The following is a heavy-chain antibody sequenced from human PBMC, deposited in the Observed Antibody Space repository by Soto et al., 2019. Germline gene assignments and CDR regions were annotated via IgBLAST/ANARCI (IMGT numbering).Heavy chain of an antibody. Sequence: QVQLVESGGGLVKPGGSLRLSCAASGIVFSDYMSWVRQAPGKGLEWLSYISGSGRTIYSADSVKGRFTISRDNATTSLYLQMNYVRPADEAVYYCARLPFPWGWFDPWGQGTLVTVSS. D-gene: IGHD3-16*01. CDR3: ARLPFPWGWFDP. V-gene: IGHV3-11*01. CDR2: ISGSGRTI. CDR1: GIVFSDY. J-gene: IGHJ5*02.